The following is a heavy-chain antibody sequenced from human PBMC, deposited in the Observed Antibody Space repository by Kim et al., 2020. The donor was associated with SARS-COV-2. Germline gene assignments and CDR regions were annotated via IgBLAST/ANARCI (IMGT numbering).Heavy chain of an antibody. J-gene: IGHJ6*02. Sequence: KSRVTISVDTSKNQFSLKLGSVTAADTAVYYCARGARGGGYSYGKYGMDVWGQGTTVTVSS. D-gene: IGHD5-18*01. V-gene: IGHV4-34*01. CDR3: ARGARGGGYSYGKYGMDV.